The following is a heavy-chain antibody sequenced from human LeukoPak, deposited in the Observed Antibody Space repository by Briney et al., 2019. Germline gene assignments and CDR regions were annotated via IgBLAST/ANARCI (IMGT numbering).Heavy chain of an antibody. V-gene: IGHV1-2*02. CDR1: GYTFTGYY. CDR2: INPNSGGT. CDR3: ARKTYYYGSGSYSGDY. Sequence: ASVKVSCKASGYTFTGYYMHWVRQAPGQGLEWMGWINPNSGGTDYAQKFQGRVTMTRDTSISTAYMELSRLRSEDTAVYYCARKTYYYGSGSYSGDYWGQGTLVTVSS. D-gene: IGHD3-10*01. J-gene: IGHJ4*02.